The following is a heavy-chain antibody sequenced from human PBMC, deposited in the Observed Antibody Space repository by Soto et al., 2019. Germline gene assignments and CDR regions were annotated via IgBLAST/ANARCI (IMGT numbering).Heavy chain of an antibody. Sequence: GGSLRLSCAASGFTFSSYAMSWVRQAPGKGLEWVSAISGSGGSTYYADSVKGRFTISRDNSKNTLYLQMDSLRAEDTAVYYCAKDSHYYDSSGYWGYDYYYYGMDVWGQGTTVTVS. D-gene: IGHD3-22*01. CDR1: GFTFSSYA. V-gene: IGHV3-23*01. CDR3: AKDSHYYDSSGYWGYDYYYYGMDV. J-gene: IGHJ6*02. CDR2: ISGSGGST.